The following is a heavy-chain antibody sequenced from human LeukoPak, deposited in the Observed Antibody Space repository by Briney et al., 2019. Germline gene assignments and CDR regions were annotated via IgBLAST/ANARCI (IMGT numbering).Heavy chain of an antibody. Sequence: GGSLRLSCAASGFTVSSNYMSWVRQAPGKGLEWVSVIYSGGSTYYADSVKGRFTISRDNSKNTLYLQMNSLRAEDTAVYYCANVRIYADLDAFDIWGQGTMVTVSS. CDR3: ANVRIYADLDAFDI. D-gene: IGHD4-17*01. CDR2: IYSGGST. J-gene: IGHJ3*02. CDR1: GFTVSSNY. V-gene: IGHV3-53*01.